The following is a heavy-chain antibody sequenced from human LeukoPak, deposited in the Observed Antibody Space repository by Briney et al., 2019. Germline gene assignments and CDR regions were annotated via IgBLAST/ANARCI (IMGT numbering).Heavy chain of an antibody. CDR1: GYIFTGYS. J-gene: IGHJ3*02. D-gene: IGHD3-22*01. Sequence: EASVKVSCKASGYIFTGYSMHWVRQAHGQGLEWMGWINPNSGGTNYAQKFQGRVTMTRDTSISTAYMELSRLRSDDTAVYYCASCRAPFYDSSGSRVWDAFDIWGQGTMVTVSS. CDR2: INPNSGGT. V-gene: IGHV1-2*02. CDR3: ASCRAPFYDSSGSRVWDAFDI.